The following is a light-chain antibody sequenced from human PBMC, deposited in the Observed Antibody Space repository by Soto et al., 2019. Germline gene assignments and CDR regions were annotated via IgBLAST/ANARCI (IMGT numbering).Light chain of an antibody. J-gene: IGLJ2*01. V-gene: IGLV2-14*01. CDR1: SSDVGGYNY. CDR2: DVS. CDR3: SSYTRRSTLV. Sequence: QSALTQPASVSGSPGQSITISCTGTSSDVGGYNYVSWYQQHPGKAPKLMIYDVSNRPSGVSNRFSGSKSGNTASLTISGLQAEDEADYYCSSYTRRSTLVFGGGTQLTVL.